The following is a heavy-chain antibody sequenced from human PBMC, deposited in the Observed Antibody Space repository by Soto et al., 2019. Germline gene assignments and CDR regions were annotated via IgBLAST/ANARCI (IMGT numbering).Heavy chain of an antibody. CDR3: AKVRDTSMEMNFES. D-gene: IGHD5-18*01. Sequence: GGSLRLSCTAFGFTFSRYAMNWVRQAPGKGLEWVSTFDNSDGRTYYTDSVKGRFTISRDNSRNTLFLQMDSLRPEDTAVYYCAKVRDTSMEMNFESWGRGTLVTVSS. CDR1: GFTFSRYA. V-gene: IGHV3-23*01. CDR2: FDNSDGRT. J-gene: IGHJ4*02.